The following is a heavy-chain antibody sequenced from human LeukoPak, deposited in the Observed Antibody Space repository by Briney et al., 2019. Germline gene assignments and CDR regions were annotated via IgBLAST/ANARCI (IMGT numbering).Heavy chain of an antibody. D-gene: IGHD3-3*01. CDR2: ISYDGSNK. J-gene: IGHJ4*02. Sequence: GGSLRLSCAASGFTFSSYGMHRVRQAPGKGLEWVAVISYDGSNKYYADSVKGRFTISRDNSKNTLYLQMNSLRAEDTTVYYCAKETSNYDFWSGPIPNSWGQGTLVTVSS. CDR1: GFTFSSYG. V-gene: IGHV3-30*18. CDR3: AKETSNYDFWSGPIPNS.